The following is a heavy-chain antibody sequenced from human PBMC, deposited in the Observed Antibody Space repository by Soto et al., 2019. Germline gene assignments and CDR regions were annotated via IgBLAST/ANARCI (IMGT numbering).Heavy chain of an antibody. CDR2: MNPGSGDT. CDR1: GYSFTNND. J-gene: IGHJ5*02. CDR3: ARMATFGSLNWFDP. Sequence: ASVKVSCKASGYSFTNNDVSWVRQATGQGLEWMGWMNPGSGDTGYAQKFQGRVTMTRDISTATVYMELSSLRSDDTATYYCARMATFGSLNWFDPWGQGTLVTVSS. D-gene: IGHD3-16*01. V-gene: IGHV1-8*01.